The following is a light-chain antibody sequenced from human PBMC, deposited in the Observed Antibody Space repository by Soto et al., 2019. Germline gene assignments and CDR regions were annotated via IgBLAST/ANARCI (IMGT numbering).Light chain of an antibody. V-gene: IGKV3-11*01. CDR1: RGIDTY. CDR3: QQRSNWPIT. CDR2: DAS. Sequence: EIVLTRSPATLSLSPGGRTTLSCRASRGIDTYLAWYQQKPGQAPRLLIYDASNRATGIPARFSGSGSGTDFTLTISSLEPEDFAVYYCQQRSNWPITFGQGTRLEI. J-gene: IGKJ5*01.